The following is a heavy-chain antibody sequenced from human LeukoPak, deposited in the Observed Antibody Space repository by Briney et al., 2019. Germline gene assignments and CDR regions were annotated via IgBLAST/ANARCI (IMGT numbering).Heavy chain of an antibody. CDR1: GYTFTSYG. CDR2: INPNSGGT. CDR3: ARDRGVLRYFDWLFFDWYFDL. D-gene: IGHD3-9*01. Sequence: ASVKVSCKASGYTFTSYGISWVRQAPGQGLEWMGWINPNSGGTNYAQKFQGRVTMTRDTSISTAYMELSRLRSDDTAVYYCARDRGVLRYFDWLFFDWYFDLWGRGTLVTVSS. V-gene: IGHV1-2*02. J-gene: IGHJ2*01.